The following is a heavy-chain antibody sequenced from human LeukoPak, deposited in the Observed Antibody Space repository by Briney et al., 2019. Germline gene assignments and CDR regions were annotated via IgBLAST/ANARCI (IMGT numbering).Heavy chain of an antibody. Sequence: ASVKVSCKASGYTFTSYDINWVRQATGQGLEWMGWMNPNSGDTGYAQKFQGRVTMTRNTSISTAYMELSSLRSEDTAVYYCAREGASSWYAFEFYYYYGMDVWGQGTTVPVSS. CDR1: GYTFTSYD. V-gene: IGHV1-8*01. CDR3: AREGASSWYAFEFYYYYGMDV. J-gene: IGHJ6*02. CDR2: MNPNSGDT. D-gene: IGHD6-13*01.